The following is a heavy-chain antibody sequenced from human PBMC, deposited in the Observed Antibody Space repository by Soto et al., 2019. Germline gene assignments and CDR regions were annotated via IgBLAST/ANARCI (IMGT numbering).Heavy chain of an antibody. D-gene: IGHD1-26*01. CDR2: FDPEDGET. J-gene: IGHJ2*01. CDR3: ATDTSGSYYWYFDL. CDR1: GYTLTELS. V-gene: IGHV1-24*01. Sequence: GASGKVSCKVSGYTLTELSMHWLRQAPGKGLEWMGGFDPEDGETIYAQKFQGRVTMTEDTSTDTAYMELSSLRSEDTAVYYCATDTSGSYYWYFDLWGRGTLVTVSS.